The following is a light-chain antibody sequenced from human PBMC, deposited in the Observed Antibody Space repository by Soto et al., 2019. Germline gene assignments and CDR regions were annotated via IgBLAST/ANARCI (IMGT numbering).Light chain of an antibody. J-gene: IGKJ4*02. V-gene: IGKV4-1*01. CDR1: QSVLFTTNNKNC. Sequence: DIVVTQSPDSLAVSLGERATINCKSTQSVLFTTNNKNCLAWYQQKPGQPPKLLAYWASTRASGVPDRFSASGSWTDFTLTISSVQAEDVAVYYCQQYYTLPLTFGGGPRVELK. CDR3: QQYYTLPLT. CDR2: WAS.